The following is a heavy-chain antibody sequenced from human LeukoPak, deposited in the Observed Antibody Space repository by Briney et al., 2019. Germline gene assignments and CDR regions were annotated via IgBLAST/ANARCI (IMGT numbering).Heavy chain of an antibody. J-gene: IGHJ4*02. CDR3: ARHSIAVTDDC. D-gene: IGHD6-19*01. CDR2: IYYSGTT. Sequence: SETLSLTCTVSGGSTSSSNYYWGWIRQPPGKGLEWIGSIYYSGTTYYNPSLKSRASISVDTSTNQFSLRLSSVTAADTAIYYCARHSIAVTDDCWGQGTLVTVSS. V-gene: IGHV4-39*01. CDR1: GGSTSSSNYY.